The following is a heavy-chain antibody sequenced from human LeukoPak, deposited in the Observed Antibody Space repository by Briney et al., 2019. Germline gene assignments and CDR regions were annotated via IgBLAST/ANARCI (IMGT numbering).Heavy chain of an antibody. V-gene: IGHV1-69*05. Sequence: ASVKVSCKASGGTFSSYAISWVRQAPGQGLEWMGGIIPIFGTANYAQKFQGRVTMTRDTSTSTVYMELSSLRSEDTAVYYCATYNPSYDAFDIWGQGTMVTVSS. CDR3: ATYNPSYDAFDI. CDR1: GGTFSSYA. CDR2: IIPIFGTA. D-gene: IGHD1-14*01. J-gene: IGHJ3*02.